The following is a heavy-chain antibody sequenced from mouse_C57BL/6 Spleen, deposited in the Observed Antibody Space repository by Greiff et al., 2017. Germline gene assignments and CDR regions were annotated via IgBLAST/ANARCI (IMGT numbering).Heavy chain of an antibody. V-gene: IGHV1-61*01. CDR3: ARGYGLDY. Sequence: QVQLMQPGAELVRPGSSVKLSCKASGYTFTSYWMDWVKQRPGQGLEWIGYIYPSDSDTHYTQKFTGRATLTVDKSSSTAYLQLSSLTSEDSAVYYCARGYGLDYWGQGTTLTVSS. CDR2: IYPSDSDT. J-gene: IGHJ2*01. CDR1: GYTFTSYW. D-gene: IGHD1-1*02.